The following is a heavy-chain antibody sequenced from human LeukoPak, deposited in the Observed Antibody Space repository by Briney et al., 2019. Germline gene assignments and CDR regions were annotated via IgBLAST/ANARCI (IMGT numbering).Heavy chain of an antibody. CDR2: INPNSGGT. CDR3: ARLSTGVVPAARDY. CDR1: GYTFTGYY. J-gene: IGHJ4*02. V-gene: IGHV1-2*02. D-gene: IGHD2-2*01. Sequence: SVKVSCKASGYTFTGYYMHWVRQAPGQGLEWMGWINPNSGGTNYAQKFQGRVTMTRHTSISTAYMELSRLKSDDTAVYYCARLSTGVVPAARDYWGQGTLVTVSS.